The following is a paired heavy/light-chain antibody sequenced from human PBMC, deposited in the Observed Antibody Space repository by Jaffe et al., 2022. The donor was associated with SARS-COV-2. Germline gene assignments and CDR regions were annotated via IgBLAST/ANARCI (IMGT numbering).Light chain of an antibody. CDR2: EVD. CDR1: SSDIGSYQY. CDR3: ASYGGSDNYV. Sequence: QSALTQPPSASGSPGQSVTISCAGTSSDIGSYQYVSWYQHHPGKAPKLIIFEVDERPSGVPDRFSGSKSGNTASLTVSGLQAEDEARYYCASYGGSDNYVFGTGTEVTVL. J-gene: IGLJ1*01. V-gene: IGLV2-8*01.
Heavy chain of an antibody. J-gene: IGHJ6*02. V-gene: IGHV3-23*01. CDR3: ARVSMVRGRSFYYYGMDV. D-gene: IGHD3-10*01. Sequence: EVQVLESGGGLVQPGGSLRLSCAASGFTLSNYAMTWVRLAPGKGLEWVSSINTRGDSTYYADSLKGRFTISRDNSKSTLYLQMDRLRAEDAAVYFCARVSMVRGRSFYYYGMDVWGQGTTVIVSS. CDR1: GFTLSNYA. CDR2: INTRGDST.